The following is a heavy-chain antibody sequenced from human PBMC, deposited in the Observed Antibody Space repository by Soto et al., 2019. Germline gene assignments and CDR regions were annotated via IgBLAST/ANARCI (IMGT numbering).Heavy chain of an antibody. V-gene: IGHV5-10-1*01. D-gene: IGHD2-15*01. J-gene: IGHJ6*02. CDR2: IDPSDSYI. Sequence: GASLKISCKSSGYSLATYWITWVRQMPGKGLEWVGRIDPSDSYINYSPSFQGRVTISADKSLNTAYLQWSSLEASYTAMYYCARLGDCSGGSCFSRYYYHGMDVWGQGTTVTVSS. CDR1: GYSLATYW. CDR3: ARLGDCSGGSCFSRYYYHGMDV.